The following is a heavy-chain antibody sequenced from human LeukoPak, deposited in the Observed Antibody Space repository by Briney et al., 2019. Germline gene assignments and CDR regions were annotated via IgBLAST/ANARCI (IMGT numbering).Heavy chain of an antibody. Sequence: GGSLRLSCAASGFTFSSYAMSWVRQAPGKGLEWVSAISGSGGSTYYADSVKGRFTISRDNSKNTLYLQMNSLRAADTAVYYCAKVRDYVWGSYRKHYFDYWGQGTLVTVSS. CDR2: ISGSGGST. D-gene: IGHD3-16*02. J-gene: IGHJ4*02. V-gene: IGHV3-23*01. CDR1: GFTFSSYA. CDR3: AKVRDYVWGSYRKHYFDY.